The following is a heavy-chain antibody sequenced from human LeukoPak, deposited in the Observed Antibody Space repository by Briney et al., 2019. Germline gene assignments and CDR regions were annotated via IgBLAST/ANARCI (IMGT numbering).Heavy chain of an antibody. D-gene: IGHD3-10*01. CDR3: ARGDYYGSGSYYHDAFDI. Sequence: GGSLRLSCAASGFTFSSYWMCWVRQAPGKGLEWVANIKPDGSEKHYVDSVKGRLTIARDNAKNSLYLQMNSLRAEDTAVYYCARGDYYGSGSYYHDAFDIWGRGTMVTVSS. CDR1: GFTFSSYW. CDR2: IKPDGSEK. V-gene: IGHV3-7*03. J-gene: IGHJ3*02.